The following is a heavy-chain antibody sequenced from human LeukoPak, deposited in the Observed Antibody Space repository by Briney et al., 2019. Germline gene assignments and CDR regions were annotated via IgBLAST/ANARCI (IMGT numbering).Heavy chain of an antibody. D-gene: IGHD3-10*01. V-gene: IGHV1-2*02. CDR3: ARAFGGSGNYYSVIWDF. Sequence: ASVKVSCKTSGYTFTGYYIHWVRQAPGQGLEWMGWMNPNSGVTNYAQKFQDRVTMTRDTSTSTAYMDLSRLRSDDTAIYYCARAFGGSGNYYSVIWDFWGQGTLVTVSS. CDR2: MNPNSGVT. CDR1: GYTFTGYY. J-gene: IGHJ4*02.